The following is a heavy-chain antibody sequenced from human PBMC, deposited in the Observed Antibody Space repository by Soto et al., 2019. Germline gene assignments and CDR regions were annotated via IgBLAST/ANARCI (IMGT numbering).Heavy chain of an antibody. J-gene: IGHJ5*02. Sequence: EVQLVESGGGLVQRGGSLRLSCAASGFTFGIYSMNWVRQAPGKGLEWISYINSSISTMYYADSVKCRFIIARDNADNSLHLQMNSLIDDDTAVYYCARGDRFRCSGDRCFSDGLFLSLGQGTLVTVSS. CDR1: GFTFGIYS. V-gene: IGHV3-48*02. CDR3: ARGDRFRCSGDRCFSDGLFLS. D-gene: IGHD2-15*01. CDR2: INSSISTM.